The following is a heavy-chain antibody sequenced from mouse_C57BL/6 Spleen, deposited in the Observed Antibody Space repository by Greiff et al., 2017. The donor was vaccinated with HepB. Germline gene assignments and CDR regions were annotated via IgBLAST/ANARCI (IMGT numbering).Heavy chain of an antibody. J-gene: IGHJ1*03. CDR3: ARSPPLTTVVAPTNWYFDV. CDR1: GYSFTDYN. CDR2: INPNYGTT. D-gene: IGHD1-1*01. V-gene: IGHV1-39*01. Sequence: EVKLQESGPELVKPGASVKISCKASGYSFTDYNMNWVKQSNGKSLEWIGVINPNYGTTSYNQKFKGKATLTVDQSSSTAYMQLNSLTSEDSAVSYCARSPPLTTVVAPTNWYFDVWGTGTTVTVSS.